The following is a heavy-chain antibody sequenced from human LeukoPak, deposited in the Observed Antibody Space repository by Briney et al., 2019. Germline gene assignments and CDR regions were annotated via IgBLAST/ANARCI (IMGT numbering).Heavy chain of an antibody. D-gene: IGHD6-19*01. CDR2: INHSGST. CDR1: GGSFSGYY. J-gene: IGHJ6*03. CDR3: ARLAVAGTYYYYYMDV. V-gene: IGHV4-34*01. Sequence: SETLSLTCAVYGGSFSGYYWSWIRQPPGKGLEWLGEINHSGSTNYNPSLKSRVTISVDTSKNQFSLKLSSVTAADTAVYYCARLAVAGTYYYYYMDVWGKGTTVTVSS.